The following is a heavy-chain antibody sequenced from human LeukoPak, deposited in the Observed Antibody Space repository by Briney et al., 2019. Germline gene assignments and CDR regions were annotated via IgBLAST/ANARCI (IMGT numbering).Heavy chain of an antibody. CDR3: ARRHYYDSSGYRGDDAFDI. J-gene: IGHJ3*02. D-gene: IGHD3-22*01. Sequence: ASVKVSCKASGGTFSSYAISWVRQAPGQGLEWMGWISAYNGNTNYAQKLQGRVTMTTDTSTSTAYMELRSLRSDDTAVYYCARRHYYDSSGYRGDDAFDIWGQGTMVTVSS. CDR2: ISAYNGNT. V-gene: IGHV1-18*01. CDR1: GGTFSSYA.